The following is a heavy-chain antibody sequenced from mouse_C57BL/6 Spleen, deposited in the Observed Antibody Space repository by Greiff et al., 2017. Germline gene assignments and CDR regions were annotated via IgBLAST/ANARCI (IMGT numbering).Heavy chain of an antibody. CDR3: ARNLLLRGGYFDY. CDR1: GYTFTSYW. V-gene: IGHV1-69*01. D-gene: IGHD1-1*01. J-gene: IGHJ2*01. CDR2: IDPSDSYT. Sequence: QVQLQQSGAELVMPGASVKLSCKASGYTFTSYWMHWVKQRPGQGLEWIGEIDPSDSYTNYNQKFKGKSTLTVDKSSSTAYMQLSSLTSEDSAVYYCARNLLLRGGYFDYWGQGTTLTVSS.